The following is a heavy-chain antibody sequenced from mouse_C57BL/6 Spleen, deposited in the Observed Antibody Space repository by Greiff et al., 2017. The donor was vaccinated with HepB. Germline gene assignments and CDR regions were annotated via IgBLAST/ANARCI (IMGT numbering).Heavy chain of an antibody. CDR1: GYTFTSYW. CDR3: GLGSSYAMDY. V-gene: IGHV1-69*01. Sequence: QVQLQQPGAELVMPGASVKLSCKASGYTFTSYWMHWVKQRPGQGLEWIGEIDPSDSYTNYNQKFKGKSTLTVDKSSSTAYMQLSSLTSEDSAVYYCGLGSSYAMDYWGQGTSVTVSS. CDR2: IDPSDSYT. J-gene: IGHJ4*01. D-gene: IGHD1-1*01.